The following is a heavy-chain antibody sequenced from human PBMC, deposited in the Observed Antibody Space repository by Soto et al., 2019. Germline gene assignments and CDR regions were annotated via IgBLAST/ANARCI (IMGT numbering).Heavy chain of an antibody. CDR1: GYTFTNYY. CDR3: ARALTMYSGFDT. J-gene: IGHJ5*02. Sequence: ASVKVSCKASGYTFTNYYIHWVRQAPGQGLEWMGVISPSGGSTSYAQKFQGRITMTRDTSTSTVDMEVSSLRFEDTAVYYCARALTMYSGFDTCGQETVLTISS. D-gene: IGHD3-3*01. V-gene: IGHV1-46*01. CDR2: ISPSGGST.